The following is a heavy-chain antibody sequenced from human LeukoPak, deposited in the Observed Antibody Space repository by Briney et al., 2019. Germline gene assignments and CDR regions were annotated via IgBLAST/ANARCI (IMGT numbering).Heavy chain of an antibody. CDR3: AREFLGETYCSGGSCYDNWFDP. D-gene: IGHD2-15*01. V-gene: IGHV4-39*07. CDR2: IYYSGST. J-gene: IGHJ5*02. Sequence: SETLSLTCTVSGGSISSSSYYWGWIRQPPGKGLEWIGSIYYSGSTYYNPSLKSRVTISADTSKNQFSLKLSSVAAADTAVYYCAREFLGETYCSGGSCYDNWFDPWGQGTLVTVSS. CDR1: GGSISSSSYY.